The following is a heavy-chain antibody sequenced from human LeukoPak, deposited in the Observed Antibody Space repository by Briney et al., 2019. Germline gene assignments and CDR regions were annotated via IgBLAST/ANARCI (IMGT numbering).Heavy chain of an antibody. CDR1: GFTFSSYS. CDR2: ISSSSYI. V-gene: IGHV3-21*01. D-gene: IGHD6-19*01. J-gene: IGHJ2*01. CDR3: ARRGSRSSGWAWYFDL. Sequence: KTGGSLRLSCAASGFTFSSYSMSWVRQAPGKGLEWVSSISSSSYIYYADSVKGRFTISRDNAKNSLYLQMNSLRAEDTAVYYCARRGSRSSGWAWYFDLWGRGTLVTVSS.